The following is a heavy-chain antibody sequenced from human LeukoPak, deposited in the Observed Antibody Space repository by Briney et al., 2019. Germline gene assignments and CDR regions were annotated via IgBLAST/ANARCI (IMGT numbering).Heavy chain of an antibody. J-gene: IGHJ3*02. Sequence: ASVKVSCKASGYTFTSYGISWVRQAPGQGLEWMGWISAYNGNTNYAQKLQGRVTMTTDTSTSTAYMELRSLRSDDTAVYYCARGPLWFGELSYAFDIWGQGTMVTVSS. CDR2: ISAYNGNT. V-gene: IGHV1-18*01. CDR1: GYTFTSYG. D-gene: IGHD3-10*01. CDR3: ARGPLWFGELSYAFDI.